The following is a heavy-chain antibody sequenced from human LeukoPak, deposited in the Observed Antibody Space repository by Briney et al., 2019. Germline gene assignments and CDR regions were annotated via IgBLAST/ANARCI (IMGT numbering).Heavy chain of an antibody. Sequence: PGGSLRLSCAASGFTFSSYSMNWVRQAPGKGLEWVSYISSSSSTIYYADSVKGRFTISRDNAKNSLYLQMNSLRDEDTAVYYCAGYSSSWYRYYFDYWGQGTLVTVSS. J-gene: IGHJ4*02. CDR3: AGYSSSWYRYYFDY. D-gene: IGHD6-13*01. CDR1: GFTFSSYS. V-gene: IGHV3-48*02. CDR2: ISSSSSTI.